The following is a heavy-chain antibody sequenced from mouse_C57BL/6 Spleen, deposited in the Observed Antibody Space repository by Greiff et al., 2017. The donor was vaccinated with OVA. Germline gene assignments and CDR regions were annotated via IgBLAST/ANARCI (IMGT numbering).Heavy chain of an antibody. CDR3: SYGYDGAWFAY. CDR1: GYTFTDYY. Sequence: QVQLQQSGAELVRPGASVKLSCKASGYTFTDYYINWVTQRPGQGLEWIARIYPGSGNTYYNEKLKCKATLTAEKSSSTAYMQLSSLTSEDSAVYFCSYGYDGAWFAYWGQGTLVTVSA. J-gene: IGHJ3*01. CDR2: IYPGSGNT. V-gene: IGHV1-76*01. D-gene: IGHD2-2*01.